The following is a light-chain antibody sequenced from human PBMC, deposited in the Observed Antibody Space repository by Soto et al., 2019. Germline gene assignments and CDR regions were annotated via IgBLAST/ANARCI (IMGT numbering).Light chain of an antibody. CDR3: TSYSRYRVLV. J-gene: IGLJ3*02. V-gene: IGLV2-14*01. CDR2: EVS. CDR1: SSDIGGYKY. Sequence: LTQPASVSGSLGQSITISCTGTSSDIGGYKYVSWYQQHPGKAPKLIIFEVSNRPSGVSDRFSGSNSGNTASLTISGLQAEDEADYYCTSYSRYRVLVFGGGTKVTVL.